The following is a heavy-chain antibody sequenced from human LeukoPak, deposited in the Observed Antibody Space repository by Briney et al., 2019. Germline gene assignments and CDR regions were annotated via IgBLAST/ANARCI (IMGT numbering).Heavy chain of an antibody. V-gene: IGHV4-38-2*02. CDR3: ARDIPRERWFDP. Sequence: ETLSLTCTVSGYSISSGYYWGWIRQPPGKGLEWIGSIYHSGSTYYNPSVKSRVTISVDTSKNQFSLKLSSVTAADTAVYYCARDIPRERWFDPRGQGTLVTVSS. D-gene: IGHD2-2*02. J-gene: IGHJ5*02. CDR1: GYSISSGYY. CDR2: IYHSGST.